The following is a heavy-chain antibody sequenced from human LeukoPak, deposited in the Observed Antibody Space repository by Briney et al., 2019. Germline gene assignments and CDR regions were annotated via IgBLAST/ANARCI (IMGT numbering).Heavy chain of an antibody. Sequence: PGGSLRLSCAASGGTFSIYGMQWVRQAPGKGLEWVAVISYDGSNKYYADSVKGRFTSTRDKSKNTLYLQMNSLRAEDTAVYYCASEDFYCSGGSCLFGYWGQGTPVTVSS. CDR1: GGTFSIYG. CDR3: ASEDFYCSGGSCLFGY. D-gene: IGHD2-15*01. V-gene: IGHV3-30*19. J-gene: IGHJ4*02. CDR2: ISYDGSNK.